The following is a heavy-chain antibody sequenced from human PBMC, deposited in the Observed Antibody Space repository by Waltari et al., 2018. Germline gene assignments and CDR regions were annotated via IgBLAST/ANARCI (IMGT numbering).Heavy chain of an antibody. V-gene: IGHV3-30*02. D-gene: IGHD3-3*01. Sequence: QVQLVESGGGVVQPGGSLRLSCAASGFTFSSYGMHWVRQAPGKGLEWVAFIRYDGSNKYNADSVKGRFTISRDNSKNTLYLQMNSLRAEDTAVYYCAKDEGVYDFWSGYSAFDIWGQGTMVTVSS. CDR2: IRYDGSNK. CDR3: AKDEGVYDFWSGYSAFDI. J-gene: IGHJ3*02. CDR1: GFTFSSYG.